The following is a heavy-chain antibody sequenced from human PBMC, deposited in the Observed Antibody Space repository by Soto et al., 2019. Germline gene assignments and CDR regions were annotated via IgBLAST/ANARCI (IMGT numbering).Heavy chain of an antibody. D-gene: IGHD3-10*01. CDR2: MNPNSGNT. CDR1: GYTFTRYY. Sequence: ASVKVSCKASGYTFTRYYINWVRQATGQGLEWMGWMNPNSGNTGYAQKFQGRVTMTRNTSISTAYMELSSLRSEDTAVYYCARARITMVRGVIPGPGNWFDPWGQGTLVTVSS. CDR3: ARARITMVRGVIPGPGNWFDP. J-gene: IGHJ5*02. V-gene: IGHV1-8*01.